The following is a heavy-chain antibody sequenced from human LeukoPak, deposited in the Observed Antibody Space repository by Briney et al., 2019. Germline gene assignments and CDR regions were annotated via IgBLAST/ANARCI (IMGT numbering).Heavy chain of an antibody. CDR2: FDPEDGET. CDR1: GYTLTQLA. Sequence: PGASVKVSCKVSGYTLTQLALHWVRQAPGKGLEWMGGFDPEDGETVYAQKFQDRVTMTEDTSTDTASMELTSLASEDTAVYYCATQARGYFYYWGQGTLVTVSS. J-gene: IGHJ4*02. CDR3: ATQARGYFYY. V-gene: IGHV1-24*01.